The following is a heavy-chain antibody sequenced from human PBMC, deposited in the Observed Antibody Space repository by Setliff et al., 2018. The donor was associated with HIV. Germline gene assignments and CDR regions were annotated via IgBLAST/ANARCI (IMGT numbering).Heavy chain of an antibody. CDR3: TRSGDYDTTSYYYYYYMDV. J-gene: IGHJ6*03. V-gene: IGHV3-49*04. CDR2: IRTKPYGGTT. CDR1: GFTFGDYA. Sequence: PGGSLRLSCTASGFTFGDYALNWVRQAPGKGLEWVGFIRTKPYGGTTEYAASVKGRFTISRDDSKSIAYLQMNSLKTEDTAVYYCTRSGDYDTTSYYYYYYMDVWGKGTTVTVSS. D-gene: IGHD4-17*01.